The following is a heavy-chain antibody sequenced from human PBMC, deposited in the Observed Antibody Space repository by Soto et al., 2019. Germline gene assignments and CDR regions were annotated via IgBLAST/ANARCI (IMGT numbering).Heavy chain of an antibody. J-gene: IGHJ4*02. CDR1: GTSVSNYC. D-gene: IGHD5-18*01. CDR3: ARGGIQLSYAFDY. Sequence: SETLSLTCSVSGTSVSNYCWSWIRQPAGKGLEHIGRIYTSGSTSYNPSLKSRVTMSMDTSQTQIYLNLTSVTAADTAVYYCARGGIQLSYAFDYWGQGIKLTVST. V-gene: IGHV4-4*07. CDR2: IYTSGST.